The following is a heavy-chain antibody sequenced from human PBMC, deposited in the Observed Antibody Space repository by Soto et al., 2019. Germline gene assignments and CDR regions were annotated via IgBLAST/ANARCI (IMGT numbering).Heavy chain of an antibody. J-gene: IGHJ6*03. Sequence: NPSETLSLTCTVSGGSISSYYWSWIRQPPGKGLEWIGYIYYSGSTNYNPSLKSRVTISVDTSKNQFSLKLSSVTAADTAVYYCARDSAHGSGSYSYYYYMDVWGKGTTVTVSS. CDR1: GGSISSYY. D-gene: IGHD3-10*01. CDR2: IYYSGST. V-gene: IGHV4-59*01. CDR3: ARDSAHGSGSYSYYYYMDV.